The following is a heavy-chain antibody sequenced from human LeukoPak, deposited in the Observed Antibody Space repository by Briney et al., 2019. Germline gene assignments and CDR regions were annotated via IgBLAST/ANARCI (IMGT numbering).Heavy chain of an antibody. CDR1: GDSISSYY. D-gene: IGHD6-6*01. CDR3: ARLTRLSTSPDRYYLDY. CDR2: IYTSGGT. Sequence: PSETLSLTCTVSGDSISSYYWSWIRQPPGKGLEWIGYIYTSGGTNYIPSLKGRVTISIDTSKNQFSLKLSSVAAADSAVYYCARLTRLSTSPDRYYLDYWGQGTLVTVSS. J-gene: IGHJ4*02. V-gene: IGHV4-4*09.